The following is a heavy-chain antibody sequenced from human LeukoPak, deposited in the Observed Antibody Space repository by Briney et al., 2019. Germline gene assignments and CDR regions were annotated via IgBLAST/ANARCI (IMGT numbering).Heavy chain of an antibody. CDR1: GGTFSSYA. J-gene: IGHJ5*02. CDR2: IIPIFGTA. V-gene: IGHV1-69*13. CDR3: ARDFGEVGATFRGPNNWFDP. Sequence: SVKVSCKASGGTFSSYAISWVRQAPGQGLEWMGGIIPIFGTANYAQKFQGRVTITADESTSTAYMELSSLRSEDTAVYYCARDFGEVGATFRGPNNWFDPWCQGTLVTVSS. D-gene: IGHD1-26*01.